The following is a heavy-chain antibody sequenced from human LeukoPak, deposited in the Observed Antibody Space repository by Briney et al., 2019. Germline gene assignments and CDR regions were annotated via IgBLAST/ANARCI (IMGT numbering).Heavy chain of an antibody. CDR1: GGSISSDY. CDR3: ARDRPQSGMDV. CDR2: IQYSGST. V-gene: IGHV4-59*12. Sequence: SETLSLTCTVSGGSISSDYWSWIRQPPGKGLEWIGHIQYSGSTNYNPSLESRVSISVDTSKNQFSLKLSSVTAADTAVYYCARDRPQSGMDVWGQGTAVTVSS. J-gene: IGHJ6*02.